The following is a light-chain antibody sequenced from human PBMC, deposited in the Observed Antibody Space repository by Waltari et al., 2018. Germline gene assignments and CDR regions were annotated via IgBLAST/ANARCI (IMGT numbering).Light chain of an antibody. CDR2: AAS. J-gene: IGKJ1*01. CDR3: QQSYRTPPT. V-gene: IGKV1-39*01. Sequence: DIQMTQSPSSLSASVGDRVTTTCRASQSISSFLNWYQQKPWKAPKLLIYAASTLQRGVPSRFSGSGSGTDFTLTISSLQPEDFATYYCQQSYRTPPTFGQGTKVEI. CDR1: QSISSF.